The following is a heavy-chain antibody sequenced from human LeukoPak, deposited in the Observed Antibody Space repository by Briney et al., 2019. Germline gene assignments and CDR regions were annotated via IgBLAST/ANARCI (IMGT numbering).Heavy chain of an antibody. V-gene: IGHV3-7*04. CDR1: GFTFSSYW. Sequence: GGSLRLSCAASGFTFSSYWMSWVRQAPGKGLEWVANIKQDGSEKYYVDSVKGRFTISRDNAKNSLYLQMNSLRAEDTAVYYCARGTIAAAGYYYFDYWGQGTQVTVSA. D-gene: IGHD6-13*01. CDR3: ARGTIAAAGYYYFDY. J-gene: IGHJ4*02. CDR2: IKQDGSEK.